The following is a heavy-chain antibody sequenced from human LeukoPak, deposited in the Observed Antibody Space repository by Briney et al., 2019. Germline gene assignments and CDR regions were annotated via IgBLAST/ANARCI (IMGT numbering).Heavy chain of an antibody. D-gene: IGHD1-1*01. V-gene: IGHV6-1*01. CDR1: GYSVSSNSAL. CDR3: ANSKPMWNDAFDI. J-gene: IGHJ3*02. CDR2: TYYRSKWYN. Sequence: SQTLSLTCAISGYSVSSNSALWNWIRQSPSRGLEWLGRTYYRSKWYNDYAVSVKSRMTINADTYKNQFSLQLNPVTPEDTAVYYCANSKPMWNDAFDIWGQGTMVTVSS.